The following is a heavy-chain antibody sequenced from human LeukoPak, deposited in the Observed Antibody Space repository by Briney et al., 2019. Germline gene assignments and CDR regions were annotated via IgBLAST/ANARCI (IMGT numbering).Heavy chain of an antibody. CDR2: IYPGDSDT. J-gene: IGHJ4*02. Sequence: PGESLKISCQGSGYSFTSYWIGWVRQMPGKGLEWMGIIYPGDSDTSYSPSFQGQVTISADKSISTAYLQWSSLKASDTAMYYCARRITIFGGRDYFDYWGQGTLVTVSS. CDR1: GYSFTSYW. D-gene: IGHD3-3*01. V-gene: IGHV5-51*01. CDR3: ARRITIFGGRDYFDY.